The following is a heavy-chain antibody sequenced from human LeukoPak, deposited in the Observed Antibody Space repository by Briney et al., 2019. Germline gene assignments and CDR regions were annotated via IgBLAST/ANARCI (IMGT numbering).Heavy chain of an antibody. J-gene: IGHJ1*01. CDR1: GFTFSSYW. CDR2: IKQDGSEK. Sequence: PGGSLRLSCAASGFTFSSYWMSWVRQAPGKGLEWVANIKQDGSEKYYVDSVKGRFTISRDNAKNSLYLQMNSLRAEDTAVYYCARKYSSSWYTGRYFQHWGQGTLVTVSS. D-gene: IGHD6-13*01. CDR3: ARKYSSSWYTGRYFQH. V-gene: IGHV3-7*01.